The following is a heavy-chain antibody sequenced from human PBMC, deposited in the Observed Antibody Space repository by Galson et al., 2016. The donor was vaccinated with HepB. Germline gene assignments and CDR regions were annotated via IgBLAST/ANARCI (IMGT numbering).Heavy chain of an antibody. CDR1: GGSISSYY. Sequence: ETLSLTCTVSGGSISSYYWSWIRQPPGKGLEWIGYIYYSGSTNYNPPLKSRVTISVDTSKNQFSLKLTSVTTADTAVYYCAGTPSRGGMDVWGQGTTVTVSS. V-gene: IGHV4-59*01. CDR2: IYYSGST. CDR3: AGTPSRGGMDV. D-gene: IGHD3-10*01. J-gene: IGHJ6*02.